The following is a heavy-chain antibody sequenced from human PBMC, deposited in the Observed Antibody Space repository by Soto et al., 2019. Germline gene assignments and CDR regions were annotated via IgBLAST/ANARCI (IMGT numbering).Heavy chain of an antibody. CDR3: ARGRKEAARPYYYYGMDV. J-gene: IGHJ6*02. CDR2: INHSGST. D-gene: IGHD6-6*01. Sequence: SETLSLTCAVYGGSFSGYYWSWIRQPPGKGLEWIGEINHSGSTNYNPSLKSRVTISVDTSKNQFSLKLSSVTAADTAVYYCARGRKEAARPYYYYGMDVWGQGTPVTVSS. V-gene: IGHV4-34*01. CDR1: GGSFSGYY.